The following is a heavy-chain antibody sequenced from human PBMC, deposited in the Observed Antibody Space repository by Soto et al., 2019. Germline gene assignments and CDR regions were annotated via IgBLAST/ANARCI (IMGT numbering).Heavy chain of an antibody. V-gene: IGHV1-18*01. CDR2: ISSYNGNT. CDR3: ARDRAHIVGATFFDY. Sequence: ASVKVSCKASGYTFTSYGISWGRQAPGQGLEWMGWISSYNGNTNYAQKLQGRVTMTTDTSTSTAYMELRSLRSDDTAVYYCARDRAHIVGATFFDYWGQGTLVTVSS. D-gene: IGHD1-26*01. CDR1: GYTFTSYG. J-gene: IGHJ4*02.